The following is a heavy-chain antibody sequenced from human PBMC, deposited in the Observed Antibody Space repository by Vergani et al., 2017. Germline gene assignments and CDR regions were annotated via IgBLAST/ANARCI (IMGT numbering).Heavy chain of an antibody. J-gene: IGHJ4*02. CDR3: AKAEIEWELLSAIDY. CDR2: ISWKSGSI. D-gene: IGHD1-26*01. CDR1: GFTFDDYA. Sequence: EVQLVESGGGLVQPGRSLRLSCAASGFTFDDYAMHWVRQAPGKGLEWVSGISWKSGSIGYSDSVKGSFTISRDNAKNSLYLQVNRLRADDTALYYCAKAEIEWELLSAIDYWGQGTLVTVSS. V-gene: IGHV3-9*01.